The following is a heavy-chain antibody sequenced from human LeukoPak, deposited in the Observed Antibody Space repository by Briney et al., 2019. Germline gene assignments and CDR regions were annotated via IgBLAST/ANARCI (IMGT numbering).Heavy chain of an antibody. V-gene: IGHV1-2*04. CDR1: GYSFTSHY. D-gene: IGHD3-22*01. CDR3: AREFSSSWFDY. J-gene: IGHJ4*02. Sequence: ASVKVSCKSSGYSFTSHYMHWVRQAPGQGLEWMGWINCNTGGTNYAQNFQGWVRMTRDTSISTVYMELSRLRSDDTAVYYRAREFSSSWFDYWGQGTLVTVSS. CDR2: INCNTGGT.